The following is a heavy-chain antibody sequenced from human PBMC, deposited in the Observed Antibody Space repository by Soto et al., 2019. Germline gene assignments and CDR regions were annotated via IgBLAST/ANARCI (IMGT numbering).Heavy chain of an antibody. CDR3: ASRGRPARYFDY. CDR2: MNPNSGNT. CDR1: GYTFTSYD. J-gene: IGHJ4*02. Sequence: QVQLVQSGAEVKKPGASVKVSCKASGYTFTSYDINWVRQATGQGLEWMGWMNPNSGNTGYAQKCQGRATMTRNTSISTADMELSSLRSEDTAVYYCASRGRPARYFDYWGQGTLVTVSS. V-gene: IGHV1-8*01. D-gene: IGHD6-6*01.